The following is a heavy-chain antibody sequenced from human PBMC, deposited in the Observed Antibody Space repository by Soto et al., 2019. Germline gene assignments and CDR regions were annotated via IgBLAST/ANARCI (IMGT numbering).Heavy chain of an antibody. CDR2: ISGSGGST. D-gene: IGHD6-6*01. V-gene: IGHV3-23*01. J-gene: IGHJ6*02. CDR3: AKSYSSSSGYCYGMDV. Sequence: EVQLLESGGGLVQPGGSLRLSCAASGFTFSSYAMSWVRQAPGKGLEWVSAISGSGGSTYYADSVKGRFTISRDNSKNTLYLQMNSLRAEDTAVYYCAKSYSSSSGYCYGMDVWGQGTTVTVSS. CDR1: GFTFSSYA.